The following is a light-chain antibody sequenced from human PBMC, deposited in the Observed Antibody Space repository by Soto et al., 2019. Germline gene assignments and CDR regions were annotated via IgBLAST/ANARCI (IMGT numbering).Light chain of an antibody. CDR1: NSDVGGYNF. J-gene: IGLJ3*02. CDR2: AVS. Sequence: QSVLTQPRSVSGPPGQSVTISCTGTNSDVGGYNFVSWYQQLPGKAPKLMISAVSQRPSGVPDRFSGSKSGNTASLTISGLQADDEADYFCCSYTASDIWVFGGGTKVTVL. CDR3: CSYTASDIWV. V-gene: IGLV2-11*01.